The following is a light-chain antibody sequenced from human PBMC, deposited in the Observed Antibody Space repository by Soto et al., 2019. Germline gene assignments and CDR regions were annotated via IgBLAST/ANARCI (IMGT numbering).Light chain of an antibody. CDR1: QSVSSSY. J-gene: IGKJ1*01. CDR3: QQYGSSPET. Sequence: EIVLTQSPGTLSLSPGERATLSCRASQSVSSSYLAWYQQKPGQAPRLLIYGASSRATGIPDRFGGSGSGTDFTLTISRLEPEDFAVYYCQQYGSSPETFGQGTKV. V-gene: IGKV3-20*01. CDR2: GAS.